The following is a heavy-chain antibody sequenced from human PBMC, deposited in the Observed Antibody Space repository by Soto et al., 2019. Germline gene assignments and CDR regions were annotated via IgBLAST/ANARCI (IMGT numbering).Heavy chain of an antibody. CDR3: ASVTFGGVVLAH. CDR2: IYFNGNT. J-gene: IGHJ4*02. D-gene: IGHD3-16*01. V-gene: IGHV4-59*01. CDR1: AASFSKYY. Sequence: SETLSLTCTVSAASFSKYYWSWFRQPPGKGLEWIGYIYFNGNTNYNPPLKRRVTISIDTSKKQISLNLTSVTDADTAVYYCASVTFGGVVLAHWGQGTLVTVS.